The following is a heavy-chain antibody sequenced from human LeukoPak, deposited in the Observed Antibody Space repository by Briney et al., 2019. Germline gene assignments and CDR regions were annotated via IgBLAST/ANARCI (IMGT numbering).Heavy chain of an antibody. CDR1: GYTFTNYD. J-gene: IGHJ6*03. CDR3: ARQLERRYYYYMDV. CDR2: IIPIFATT. D-gene: IGHD1-1*01. Sequence: SVKVSCKASGYTFTNYDINWVRQAPGQGLEWMGGIIPIFATTNYAQKFQGRVTITADESTSTAYMELSSLRSEDTAVYYCARQLERRYYYYMDVWGKGTTVTVSS. V-gene: IGHV1-69*13.